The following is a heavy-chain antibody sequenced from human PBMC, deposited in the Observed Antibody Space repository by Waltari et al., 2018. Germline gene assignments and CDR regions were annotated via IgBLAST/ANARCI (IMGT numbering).Heavy chain of an antibody. J-gene: IGHJ3*01. CDR1: GFTFCRSW. D-gene: IGHD2-15*01. CDR2: INNDGSST. V-gene: IGHV3-74*03. Sequence: EVQLVESGGGLVQPGGSLILPCAASGFTFCRSWIPWVRQFPGKGLMWVSRINNDGSSTVYADSVKGRFTISRDDAKNTVSLQMNNLSAEDTALYYCARAGLLGAFDVWGQGTMVTVSS. CDR3: ARAGLLGAFDV.